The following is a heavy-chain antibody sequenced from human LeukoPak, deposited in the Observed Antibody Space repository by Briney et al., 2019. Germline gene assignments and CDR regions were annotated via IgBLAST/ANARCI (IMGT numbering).Heavy chain of an antibody. CDR3: ASGIAVTGPLDH. J-gene: IGHJ4*02. CDR2: FSGTGGYT. V-gene: IGHV3-23*01. CDR1: GFTFSSYA. Sequence: PGGSLRLSCAASGFTFSSYAMSWVRQAPGKGLEWVSAFSGTGGYTYYADPVKGRFTISRDNSKNTLYLQMNNLRVEDTAVYYCASGIAVTGPLDHWGQGTLVTVSS. D-gene: IGHD6-19*01.